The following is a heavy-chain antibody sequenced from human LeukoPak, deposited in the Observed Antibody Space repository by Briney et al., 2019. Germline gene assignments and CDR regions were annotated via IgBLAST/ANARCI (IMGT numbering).Heavy chain of an antibody. CDR2: INHSGST. J-gene: IGHJ1*01. CDR1: GDSITSGNYY. D-gene: IGHD6-19*01. CDR3: ARGLRYSSGWPYFQH. V-gene: IGHV4-39*07. Sequence: PSETLSLTCTVSGDSITSGNYYWSWIRQPPGKGLEWIGEINHSGSTNYNPSLKSRVTISVDTSKNQFSLKLSSVTAADTAVYYCARGLRYSSGWPYFQHWGQGTLVTVSS.